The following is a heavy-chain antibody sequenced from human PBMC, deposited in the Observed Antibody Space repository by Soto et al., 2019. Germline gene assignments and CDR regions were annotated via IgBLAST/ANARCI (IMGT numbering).Heavy chain of an antibody. J-gene: IGHJ4*02. D-gene: IGHD3-10*01. CDR3: ARTLQGARTYGYFDY. V-gene: IGHV4-59*01. Sequence: SETLSLTCTVSGGSMNSDYWSWIRQPPGKALEWIGYISSSGSSKFNPSLKSRVTTSIDTSKNQFSLNLNSVTAADTSVYYCARTLQGARTYGYFDYWGQGTLVTVSS. CDR2: ISSSGSS. CDR1: GGSMNSDY.